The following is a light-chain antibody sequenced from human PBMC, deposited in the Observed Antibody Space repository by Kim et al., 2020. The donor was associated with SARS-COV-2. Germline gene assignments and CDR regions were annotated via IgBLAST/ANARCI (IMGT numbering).Light chain of an antibody. Sequence: ALGQKGRIKGQGDSLRSYYASWYQQKPGQAPVLVIYGKNNRPSGIPDRFSGSSSGNTASLTITGAQAEDEADYYCNSRDSSGNHVVFGGGTQLTVL. CDR2: GKN. CDR3: NSRDSSGNHVV. CDR1: SLRSYY. V-gene: IGLV3-19*01. J-gene: IGLJ2*01.